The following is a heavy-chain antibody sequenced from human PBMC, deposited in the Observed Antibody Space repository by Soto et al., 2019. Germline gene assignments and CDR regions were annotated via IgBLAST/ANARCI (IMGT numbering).Heavy chain of an antibody. CDR3: ARSYPLYYGSGYNWFDP. CDR1: GYTFTSYA. D-gene: IGHD3-10*01. Sequence: ASVKVSCKASGYTFTSYAMHCVRQAPGQRLEWMGWTNAGNGNTKYSQKFQGRVTITRDTSASTAYMELSSLRSEDTAVYYCARSYPLYYGSGYNWFDPWGQGTLVTVSS. J-gene: IGHJ5*02. V-gene: IGHV1-3*01. CDR2: TNAGNGNT.